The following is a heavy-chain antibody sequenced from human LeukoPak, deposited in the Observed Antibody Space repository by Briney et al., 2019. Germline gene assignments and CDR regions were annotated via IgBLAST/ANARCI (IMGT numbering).Heavy chain of an antibody. CDR1: GYTFTSYA. D-gene: IGHD4-17*01. Sequence: ASVKVSRKASGYTFTSYAMNWVRQAPGQGLGWMGWINTNTGNPTYAQGFTGRFVFSLDTSVSTAYLQISSLKAEDTAVYYCARDRSRTTNHYYYYMDVWGKGTTVTVSS. V-gene: IGHV7-4-1*02. CDR2: INTNTGNP. J-gene: IGHJ6*03. CDR3: ARDRSRTTNHYYYYMDV.